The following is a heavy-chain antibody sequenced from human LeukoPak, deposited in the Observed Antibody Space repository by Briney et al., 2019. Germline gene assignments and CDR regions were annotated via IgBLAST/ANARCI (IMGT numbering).Heavy chain of an antibody. J-gene: IGHJ4*02. CDR1: GFTFDAYA. CDR2: ISGDSGSI. D-gene: IGHD3-22*01. Sequence: PGRSLRLSCAASGFTFDAYAMHWVRQAPGKGLDWVSGISGDSGSIGYADSVKGRFTISRDNAKNSLYLQMNSLRAEDMALYYCAKGSYDSSGYYDFDYWGQGTLVTVSS. CDR3: AKGSYDSSGYYDFDY. V-gene: IGHV3-9*03.